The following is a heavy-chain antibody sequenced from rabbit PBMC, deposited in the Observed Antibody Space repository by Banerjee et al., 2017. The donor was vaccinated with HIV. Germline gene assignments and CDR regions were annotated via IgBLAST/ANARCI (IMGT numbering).Heavy chain of an antibody. CDR3: ARLEYGE. CDR2: IYNGDGRT. Sequence: EESGGDLVKPEGSLTLTCTASGFDFSSNAMCWVRQAPGKGPEWIASIYNGDGRTYYASWVNGRFTISRSTSLNTVTLQMTSLTAADTATYFCARLEYGEWGPAPSSPS. V-gene: IGHV1S47*01. J-gene: IGHJ4*01. D-gene: IGHD2-1*01. CDR1: GFDFSSNA.